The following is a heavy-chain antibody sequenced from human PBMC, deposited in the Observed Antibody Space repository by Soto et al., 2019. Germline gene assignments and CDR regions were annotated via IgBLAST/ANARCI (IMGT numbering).Heavy chain of an antibody. V-gene: IGHV4-59*01. CDR3: TRRSFRDPLGWFDP. Sequence: SETLSLTWFVPGDPIDIYYWSWIRQVPGKGLEWIGDIHRSVPRYNPSLKNRVTISFNTSAKEFHLKLTSVTAADTAVYYCTRRSFRDPLGWFDPWGQGTPVTVSS. CDR1: GDPIDIYY. D-gene: IGHD3-16*01. J-gene: IGHJ5*02. CDR2: IHRSVP.